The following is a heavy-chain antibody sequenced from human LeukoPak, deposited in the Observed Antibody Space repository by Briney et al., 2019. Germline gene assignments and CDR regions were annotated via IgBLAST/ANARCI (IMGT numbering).Heavy chain of an antibody. CDR1: GFTFSDYY. D-gene: IGHD3-10*01. V-gene: IGHV3-11*06. CDR3: ARVLRLCFGLDY. Sequence: PGGSLRLSCAASGFTFSDYYMSWIRQAPGKGLVGGSYISSSSSYTNYADSVKGRFTISRDNAKNSVYLQMKSLRAEDTDVYYCARVLRLCFGLDYWGQGTLVTVSS. J-gene: IGHJ4*02. CDR2: ISSSSSYT.